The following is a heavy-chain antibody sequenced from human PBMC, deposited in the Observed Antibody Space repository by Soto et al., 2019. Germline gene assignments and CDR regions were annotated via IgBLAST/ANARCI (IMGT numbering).Heavy chain of an antibody. J-gene: IGHJ6*02. CDR3: AKGRAPSGWYPPYYYGMDV. CDR2: VSGSGGNT. CDR1: GFTFSTYA. D-gene: IGHD6-19*01. V-gene: IGHV3-23*01. Sequence: VQLLESGGGLLQPGGSLRLSCAASGFTFSTYAMTWVRQAPGKGPEWVSSVSGSGGNTLYADSVKGRFTISRDNSKNTLYLQMNSLRAGDTAVYYCAKGRAPSGWYPPYYYGMDVWGQGTTAIVSS.